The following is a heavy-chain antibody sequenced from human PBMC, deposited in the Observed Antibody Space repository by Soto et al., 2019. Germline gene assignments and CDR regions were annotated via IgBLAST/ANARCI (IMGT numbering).Heavy chain of an antibody. V-gene: IGHV4-31*03. Sequence: SETLSLTCTVSGVSISSGGYYWGWIRQHPGKGLEWIGNIYYSGGTYYNPSLKSRVIMSVDTSKNHFSLKLSSVTAADTALYYCGKVLVGATGHTDSDSWGPGTLVTVSS. CDR3: GKVLVGATGHTDSDS. J-gene: IGHJ4*02. D-gene: IGHD2-15*01. CDR2: IYYSGGT. CDR1: GVSISSGGYY.